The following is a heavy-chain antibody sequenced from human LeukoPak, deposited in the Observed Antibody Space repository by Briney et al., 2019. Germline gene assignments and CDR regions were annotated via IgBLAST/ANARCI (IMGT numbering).Heavy chain of an antibody. D-gene: IGHD1-26*01. V-gene: IGHV1-2*02. CDR1: KYTDTGYD. Sequence: APVMRWCTPFKYTDTGYDIHWGRQSPGQELEWMGWINPNSGGTNYAQKFQGRVTMTRDTSISTAYMELSRLRSDDTAVYYCARKRCGMGGINYWGQGTLVAVSS. J-gene: IGHJ4*02. CDR2: INPNSGGT. CDR3: ARKRCGMGGINY.